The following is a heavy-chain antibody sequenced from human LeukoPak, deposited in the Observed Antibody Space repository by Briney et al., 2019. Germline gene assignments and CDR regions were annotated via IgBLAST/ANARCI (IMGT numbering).Heavy chain of an antibody. CDR1: GGSFSGYY. Sequence: SETLSLTCAVYGGSFSGYYWSWIRQPPGKGLEWIGYIYYSGSTYYNPSLKSRVTISVDTSKNQFSLKLSSVTAADTAVYYCARTPMHYYDSSGYSDYWGQGTLVTVSS. D-gene: IGHD3-22*01. CDR3: ARTPMHYYDSSGYSDY. V-gene: IGHV4-34*09. CDR2: IYYSGST. J-gene: IGHJ4*02.